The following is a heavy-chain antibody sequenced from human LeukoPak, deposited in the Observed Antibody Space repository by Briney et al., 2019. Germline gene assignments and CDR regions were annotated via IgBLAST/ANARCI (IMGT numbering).Heavy chain of an antibody. D-gene: IGHD1-1*01. CDR1: GFTFSSYE. CDR3: ARVLYARNDLDY. Sequence: GGSLRLSCVASGFTFSSYEMNWVRQAPGKGLEWVSFISSSDSTIYYADSVKGRFTISRDNAKNSLYLQMNSLRAEDTAVYYCARVLYARNDLDYWGRGNLVTVSS. CDR2: ISSSDSTI. V-gene: IGHV3-48*03. J-gene: IGHJ4*02.